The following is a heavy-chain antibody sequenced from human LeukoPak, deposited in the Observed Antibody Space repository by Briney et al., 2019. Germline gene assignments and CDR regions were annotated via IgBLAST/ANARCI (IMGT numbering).Heavy chain of an antibody. CDR2: ISAYNGNT. CDR3: ARVVIVSGYDFNGWAPYYYYYGMDV. CDR1: GYTFTSDG. D-gene: IGHD5-12*01. Sequence: ASVKVSCKASGYTFTSDGISWVRQAPGQGLEWMGWISAYNGNTNYAQKLQGRVTMTTDTSTSTAYMELRSLRSDDTAVYYCARVVIVSGYDFNGWAPYYYYYGMDVWGQGTTVTVSS. J-gene: IGHJ6*02. V-gene: IGHV1-18*01.